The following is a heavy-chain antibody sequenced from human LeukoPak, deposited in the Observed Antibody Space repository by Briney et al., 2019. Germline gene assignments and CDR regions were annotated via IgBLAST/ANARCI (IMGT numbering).Heavy chain of an antibody. CDR2: VYHSGST. CDR1: GYSISSGYY. Sequence: PSETLSLTCAVSGYSISSGYYWGWIRQPPGKGLEWIGNVYHSGSTYKNPSLKSRVSISLDTSNNQFSLKRTSVTAADTAIYYCARLSGAPVRHPIYHFDYWGQGTLVTVSS. D-gene: IGHD1-26*01. V-gene: IGHV4-38-2*01. J-gene: IGHJ4*02. CDR3: ARLSGAPVRHPIYHFDY.